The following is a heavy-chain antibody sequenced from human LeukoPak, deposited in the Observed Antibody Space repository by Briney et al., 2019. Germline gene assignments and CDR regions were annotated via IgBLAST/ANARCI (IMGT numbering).Heavy chain of an antibody. CDR3: ARSDGYSGYDYEDY. Sequence: ASVKVSCKASGYTFTGYYMHWVRQAPGQELVCMGWINPNSGGTNYAQKFQGRVTMTRDTSISTAYMELSRLRSDDTAVYYCARSDGYSGYDYEDYWGQGTLVTVSS. V-gene: IGHV1-2*02. D-gene: IGHD5-12*01. CDR2: INPNSGGT. CDR1: GYTFTGYY. J-gene: IGHJ4*02.